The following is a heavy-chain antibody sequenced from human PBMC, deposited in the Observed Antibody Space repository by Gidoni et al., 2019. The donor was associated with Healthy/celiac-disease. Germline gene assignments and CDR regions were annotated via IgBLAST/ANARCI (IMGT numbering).Heavy chain of an antibody. J-gene: IGHJ4*02. CDR1: GFTFSSYG. V-gene: IGHV3-33*01. CDR3: AREPVGATSYFDY. D-gene: IGHD1-26*01. Sequence: QVQLVESGGGVVKPGRSLRLSCAASGFTFSSYGMHWVRQAPGKGLEWVAVILYDGSNKYYADSVKGRFTISRDNSKNTLYLQMNSLRAEDTAVYYCAREPVGATSYFDYWGQGTLVTVSS. CDR2: ILYDGSNK.